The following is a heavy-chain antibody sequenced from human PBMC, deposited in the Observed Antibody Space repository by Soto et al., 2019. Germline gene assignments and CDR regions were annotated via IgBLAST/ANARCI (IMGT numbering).Heavy chain of an antibody. D-gene: IGHD1-1*01. Sequence: SETLALTCTVSGASISGFYWSWIRKSAGKGLEWIGRIYATGTTDYNPSLKSRVMMSVDTSKKQFSLKLRSVTAADTAVYYCVRDGTKTLRDWFDPWGQGISVTVSS. CDR1: GASISGFY. J-gene: IGHJ5*02. V-gene: IGHV4-4*07. CDR3: VRDGTKTLRDWFDP. CDR2: IYATGTT.